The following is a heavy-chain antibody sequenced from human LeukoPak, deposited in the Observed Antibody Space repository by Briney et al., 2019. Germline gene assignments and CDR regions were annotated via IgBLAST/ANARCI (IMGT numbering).Heavy chain of an antibody. CDR2: INRSGST. Sequence: PSETLSLTCAVYGGSFSGYYWSWIRQPPGKGLEWIGEINRSGSTNYNPSLKSRVTISVDTSKNQFSLKLSSVTAADTAVYYCARVSQYYYGMDVWGQGTTVTVSS. CDR3: ARVSQYYYGMDV. CDR1: GGSFSGYY. V-gene: IGHV4-34*01. J-gene: IGHJ6*02.